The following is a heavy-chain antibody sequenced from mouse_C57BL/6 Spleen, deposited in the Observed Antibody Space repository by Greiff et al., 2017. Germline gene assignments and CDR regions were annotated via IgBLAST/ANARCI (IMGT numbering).Heavy chain of an antibody. CDR1: GYTFTTYP. V-gene: IGHV1-47*01. CDR3: ARRKGHYDYDDGDYFDY. CDR2: FHPYNDDT. Sequence: QVQLQQSGAELVKPGASVKMSCTASGYTFTTYPIEWMKQTHGKSLEWIGNFHPYNDDTKYNEKFKGKATLTVAKSSSTVYLELSRLTSDDSAVXYWARRKGHYDYDDGDYFDYWGQGTTLTVSS. D-gene: IGHD2-4*01. J-gene: IGHJ2*01.